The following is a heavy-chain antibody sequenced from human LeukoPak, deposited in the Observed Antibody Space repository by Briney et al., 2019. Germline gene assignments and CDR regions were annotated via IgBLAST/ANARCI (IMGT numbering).Heavy chain of an antibody. D-gene: IGHD2-21*01. Sequence: SVRVSCKASGGTFISYAISWVRQAPGQGLEWMGGIIPIFGTANYAQKFQGRVTITADESTSTDYMELSSLRSEDTAVYYCAVLCRGGDCYGFDYWGQGTLVTVSS. J-gene: IGHJ4*02. V-gene: IGHV1-69*13. CDR1: GGTFISYA. CDR3: AVLCRGGDCYGFDY. CDR2: IIPIFGTA.